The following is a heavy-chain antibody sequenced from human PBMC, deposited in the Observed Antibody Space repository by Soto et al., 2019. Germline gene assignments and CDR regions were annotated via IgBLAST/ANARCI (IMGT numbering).Heavy chain of an antibody. CDR1: GFTFSSYA. CDR2: ISDDGTKQ. V-gene: IGHV3-30-3*02. CDR3: AKMGSITMVRGVRPYYYGMDV. Sequence: PGGSLRLSCAGSGFTFSSYAFPWVRQAPGKGLEWVAVISDDGTKQYYADYVKGRFIISRHNYKDTLYLEMNSLRVEDTAVYYCAKMGSITMVRGVRPYYYGMDVRGQGSTVTVSS. J-gene: IGHJ6*02. D-gene: IGHD3-10*01.